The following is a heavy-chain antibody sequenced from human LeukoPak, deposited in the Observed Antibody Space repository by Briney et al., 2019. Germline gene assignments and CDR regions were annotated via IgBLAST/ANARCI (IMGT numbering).Heavy chain of an antibody. CDR1: GFTVSSNY. CDR3: AKDVSGYYYDGDY. D-gene: IGHD3-22*01. V-gene: IGHV3-66*01. Sequence: PGGSLRLSCAASGFTVSSNYMSWVRQAPGKGLEWVSVIYSGGSTYYADSVKGRFTISRDNSKNTLYLQMNSLRAEDTAVYYCAKDVSGYYYDGDYWGQGTLVTVSS. J-gene: IGHJ4*02. CDR2: IYSGGST.